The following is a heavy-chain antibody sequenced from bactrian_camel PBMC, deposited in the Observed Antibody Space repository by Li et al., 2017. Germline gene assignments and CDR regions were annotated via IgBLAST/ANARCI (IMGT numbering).Heavy chain of an antibody. J-gene: IGHJ4*01. D-gene: IGHD4*01. CDR1: GFTFSTYA. CDR3: KADCYYSEYAEDY. Sequence: VQLVESGGGLVQPGGSLRLSCAASGFTFSTYAMSWVRQAPGKGLEWVSAINGGGSTFYADSVKGRFTVSQDNAANTLYLQMNSLQPEDTAVYYCKADCYYSEYAEDYWGQETQVTVS. V-gene: IGHV3S40*01. CDR2: INGGGST.